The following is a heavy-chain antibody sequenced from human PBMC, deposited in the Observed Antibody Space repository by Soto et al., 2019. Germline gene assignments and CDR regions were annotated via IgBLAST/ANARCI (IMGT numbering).Heavy chain of an antibody. D-gene: IGHD1-1*01. CDR1: GGTFSTSA. CDR3: ARVKDRLQLGGNYYYILDV. CDR2: IMPVFPTP. V-gene: IGHV1-69*12. Sequence: QVQLVQSGAEVKKPGSSVKVSCKASGGTFSTSAISWVRQAPGQGLEWVGGIMPVFPTPDYAQNFHGRFTITADESTTTAYLELTSLRADDTAVYYCARVKDRLQLGGNYYYILDVWGQGTAITVSS. J-gene: IGHJ6*02.